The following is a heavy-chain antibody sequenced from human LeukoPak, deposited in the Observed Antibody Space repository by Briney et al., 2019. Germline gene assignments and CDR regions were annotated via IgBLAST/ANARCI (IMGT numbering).Heavy chain of an antibody. D-gene: IGHD6-13*01. CDR1: GGSFSGYY. Sequence: SETLSLTCAVYGGSFSGYYWSWIRQPPGEGLEWIGEINHSGSTNYNPSLKSRVTISVDTSKNQFSLKLSSVTAADTAVYYCARTGYSSSWYEGYFDYWGQGTLVTVSS. V-gene: IGHV4-34*01. CDR3: ARTGYSSSWYEGYFDY. J-gene: IGHJ4*02. CDR2: INHSGST.